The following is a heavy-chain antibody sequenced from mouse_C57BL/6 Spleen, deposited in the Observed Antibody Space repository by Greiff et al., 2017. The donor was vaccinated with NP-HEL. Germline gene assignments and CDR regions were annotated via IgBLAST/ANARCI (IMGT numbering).Heavy chain of an antibody. CDR2: INPNNGGT. V-gene: IGHV1-18*01. CDR3: ARRTIYYGNPYAMDY. Sequence: EVQLQQSGPELVKPGASVKIPCKASGYTFTDYNMDWVKQSHGKSLEWIGDINPNNGGTIYNQKFKGKATLTVDKSSSTAYMELRSLTSEDTAVYYCARRTIYYGNPYAMDYWGQGTSVTVSS. CDR1: GYTFTDYN. D-gene: IGHD2-1*01. J-gene: IGHJ4*01.